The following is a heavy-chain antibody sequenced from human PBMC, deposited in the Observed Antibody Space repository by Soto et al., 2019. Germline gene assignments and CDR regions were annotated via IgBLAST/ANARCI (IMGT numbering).Heavy chain of an antibody. CDR2: IYYSGST. V-gene: IGHV4-61*03. CDR1: GGSVSSGSYY. D-gene: IGHD3-22*01. Sequence: SETLSLTCTVSGGSVSSGSYYWSWIRQPPGKGLEWLGYIYYSGSTNYNPSLQSRVTISVDTSKNHFSLKLSSVTAADTAVYYCARGHYDSSGYYPYYYLHGMDVWGQGTTVTVSS. CDR3: ARGHYDSSGYYPYYYLHGMDV. J-gene: IGHJ6*02.